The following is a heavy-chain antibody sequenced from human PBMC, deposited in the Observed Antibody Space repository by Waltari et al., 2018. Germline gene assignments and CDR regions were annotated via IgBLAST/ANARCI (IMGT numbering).Heavy chain of an antibody. CDR1: GFTFSAYS. V-gene: IGHV3-48*04. CDR3: ARGKPSYDTSGFSKFDY. CDR2: IASSSETT. J-gene: IGHJ4*02. Sequence: EVQVVEAGGGLIQPGGSLTLSCAASGFTFSAYSMNWVRQAPGKGLEWLSYIASSSETTYYADAVKGRFIISRDNAKNSLYLQMSSLRAEDTAVYYCARGKPSYDTSGFSKFDYWGQGTLVTVSS. D-gene: IGHD3-22*01.